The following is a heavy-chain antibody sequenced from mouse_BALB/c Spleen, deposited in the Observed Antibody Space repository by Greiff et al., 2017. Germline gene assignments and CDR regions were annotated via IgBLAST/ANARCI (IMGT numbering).Heavy chain of an antibody. CDR2: ISYDGSN. J-gene: IGHJ3*01. CDR1: GYSITSGYY. D-gene: IGHD3-1*01. CDR3: ARDRGYHQGFAY. V-gene: IGHV3-6*02. Sequence: EVKVEESGPGLVKPSQSLSLTCSVTGYSITSGYYWNWIRQFPGNKLEWMGYISYDGSNNYNPSLKNRISITRDTSKNQFFLKLNSVTTEDTATYYCARDRGYHQGFAYWGQGTLVTVSA.